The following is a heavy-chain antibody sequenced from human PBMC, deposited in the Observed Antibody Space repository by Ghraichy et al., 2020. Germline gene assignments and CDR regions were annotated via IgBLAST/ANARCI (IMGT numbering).Heavy chain of an antibody. CDR2: ISYDGSNK. CDR1: GFTFSSYG. Sequence: GSLRLSCAASGFTFSSYGMHWVRQAPGKGLEWVAVISYDGSNKYYADSVKGRFTISRDNSKNTLYLQMNSLRAEDTAVYYCAKDLILGGSPLYYYGMDVWGQGTTVTVSS. CDR3: AKDLILGGSPLYYYGMDV. V-gene: IGHV3-30*18. J-gene: IGHJ6*02. D-gene: IGHD1-26*01.